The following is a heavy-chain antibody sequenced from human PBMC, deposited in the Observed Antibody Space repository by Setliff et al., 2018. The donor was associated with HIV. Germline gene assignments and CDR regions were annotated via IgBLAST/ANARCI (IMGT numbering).Heavy chain of an antibody. D-gene: IGHD6-25*01. CDR3: ARWVDDNSEGSYYHYMDV. Sequence: GASVKVSCKASGYTFTSYGVSWVRQAPGQGLEWMGLISGYNGWKKYPQKFQGRVTMTTDTSTSTVYMELTSLTSDDTAVYYCARWVDDNSEGSYYHYMDVWGNGASVTVSS. CDR2: ISGYNGWK. V-gene: IGHV1-18*01. CDR1: GYTFTSYG. J-gene: IGHJ6*03.